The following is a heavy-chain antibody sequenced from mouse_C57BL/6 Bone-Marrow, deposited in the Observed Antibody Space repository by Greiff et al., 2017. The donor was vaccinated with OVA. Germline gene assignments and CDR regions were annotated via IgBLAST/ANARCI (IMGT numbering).Heavy chain of an antibody. D-gene: IGHD3-3*01. CDR2: IDPSDSDT. CDR3: AREGQGAMDY. V-gene: IGHV1-69*01. J-gene: IGHJ4*01. Sequence: QVQLKQPGAELVMPGASVKLSCKASGYTFTSYWMHWVKQRPGQGLEWIGEIDPSDSDTNYNQKFKGKSTLTVDKSSSTAYMQLSSLTSEDSAVYYSAREGQGAMDYWGQGTSVTVSS. CDR1: GYTFTSYW.